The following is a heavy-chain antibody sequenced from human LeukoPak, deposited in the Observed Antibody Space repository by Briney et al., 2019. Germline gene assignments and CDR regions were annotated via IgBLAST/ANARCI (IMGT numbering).Heavy chain of an antibody. CDR3: AKDLWVVVVPAAMGY. CDR1: GFTFSSYA. V-gene: IGHV3-23*01. Sequence: GGSLRLSCAASGFTFSSYAMSWVRQAPGKGLEWVSAISGSGGSTYYADSVKGRFTISRDNSKNTLYLQMNSLRAEDTAVYYCAKDLWVVVVPAAMGYWGQGTLVTVSS. J-gene: IGHJ4*02. CDR2: ISGSGGST. D-gene: IGHD2-2*01.